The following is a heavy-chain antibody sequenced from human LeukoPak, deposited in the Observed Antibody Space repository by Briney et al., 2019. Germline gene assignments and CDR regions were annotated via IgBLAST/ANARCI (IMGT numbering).Heavy chain of an antibody. CDR2: ISSNGGST. CDR1: GFTFSSYA. Sequence: SGGSLRLSCAASGFTFSSYAMHWVRQAPGKGLEYVSAISSNGGSTYYANSVKGRFTISRDNSKNTLYLQMNSLRAEDTAVYYCARVYGYSSGYYDYWGQGTLVTVSS. V-gene: IGHV3-64*01. D-gene: IGHD3-22*01. CDR3: ARVYGYSSGYYDY. J-gene: IGHJ4*02.